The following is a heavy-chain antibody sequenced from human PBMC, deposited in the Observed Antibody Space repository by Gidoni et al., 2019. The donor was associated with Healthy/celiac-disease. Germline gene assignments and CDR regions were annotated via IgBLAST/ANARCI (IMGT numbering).Heavy chain of an antibody. J-gene: IGHJ4*02. CDR2: ISGSGGST. D-gene: IGHD3-10*01. CDR1: GFTFSSDA. V-gene: IGHV3-23*01. Sequence: EVQLLESGGGWVQPGGSLRLSGAASGFTFSSDAMSWVRQAPGKGLGLVSAISGSGGSTYYADSLKGRFTISRDNSKNTLYLQMNSLRAEDTAVYYCAKLPIWFGELLYYLDYWGQGTLVTVSS. CDR3: AKLPIWFGELLYYLDY.